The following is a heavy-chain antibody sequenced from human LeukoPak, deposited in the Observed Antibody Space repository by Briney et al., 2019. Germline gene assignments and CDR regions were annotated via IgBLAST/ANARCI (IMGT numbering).Heavy chain of an antibody. CDR1: GGSISSYSYY. CDR3: VTIMYDSSGYSYFDL. J-gene: IGHJ4*02. V-gene: IGHV4-39*01. CDR2: INYSGST. Sequence: SETLSLSCTVSGGSISSYSYYWGWIRQPPGKGLEWIGSINYSGSTNYTPSLKTRVTISVDTSRDQFSLKMSSVTDAATAVYYCVTIMYDSSGYSYFDLWGQGTLVTVSS. D-gene: IGHD3-22*01.